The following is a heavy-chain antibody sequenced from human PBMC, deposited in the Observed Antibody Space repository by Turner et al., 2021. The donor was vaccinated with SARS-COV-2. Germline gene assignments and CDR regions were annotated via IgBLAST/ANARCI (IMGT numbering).Heavy chain of an antibody. CDR1: GGSISSYY. Sequence: QVQLQVSGPGLVKPSETLSLTCTVSGGSISSYYWSWIRQPPGKGLEWIGYIYYSGSTNYNPSLKSRVTISVDTSKNQFSLKLSSVTAADTAVYYCARDPGEGSFDYWGQGTLVTVSS. V-gene: IGHV4-59*01. CDR2: IYYSGST. D-gene: IGHD3-16*01. CDR3: ARDPGEGSFDY. J-gene: IGHJ4*02.